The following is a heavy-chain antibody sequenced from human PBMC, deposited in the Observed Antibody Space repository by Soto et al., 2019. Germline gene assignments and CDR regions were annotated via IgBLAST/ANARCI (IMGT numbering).Heavy chain of an antibody. J-gene: IGHJ3*02. CDR2: IYYSGST. CDR1: GGSISSSSYY. Sequence: SETLSLTCTVSGGSISSSSYYWGWIRQPPGKGLEWIGSIYYSGSTYYNPSLKSRVTISVDTSKNQFSLKLSSVTAADTAVYYCAGLVYGGAFDIWGQGTMVTVSS. V-gene: IGHV4-39*01. CDR3: AGLVYGGAFDI. D-gene: IGHD4-17*01.